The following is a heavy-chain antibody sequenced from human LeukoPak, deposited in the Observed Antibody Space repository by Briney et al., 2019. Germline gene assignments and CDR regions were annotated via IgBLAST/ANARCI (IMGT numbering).Heavy chain of an antibody. CDR2: IIPIFGTA. CDR3: ARGNSGYSSGWYYFDY. D-gene: IGHD6-19*01. V-gene: IGHV1-69*01. Sequence: PGGSLRLSCAASGGTFSSYAISWVRQAPGQGLEWMGGIIPIFGTANYAQKFQGRVTITADESTSTAYMELSSLRSEDTAVYYCARGNSGYSSGWYYFDYWGQGTLVTVSS. J-gene: IGHJ4*02. CDR1: GGTFSSYA.